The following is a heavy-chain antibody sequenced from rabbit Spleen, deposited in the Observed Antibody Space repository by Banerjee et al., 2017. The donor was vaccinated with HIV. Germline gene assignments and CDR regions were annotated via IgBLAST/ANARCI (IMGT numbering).Heavy chain of an antibody. D-gene: IGHD1-1*01. Sequence: QEQLKESGGGPVQPGGSLKLSCKVSGFDFSSYYMTWVRQAPGKGLEWIACINIVTGKSVYASWAKGRFTMSRTSSTTVTLQMTSLTAADTATYFCARDLVAVIGWNFNLWGQGTLVTVS. V-gene: IGHV1S45*01. CDR3: ARDLVAVIGWNFNL. CDR2: INIVTGKS. J-gene: IGHJ4*01. CDR1: GFDFSSYYM.